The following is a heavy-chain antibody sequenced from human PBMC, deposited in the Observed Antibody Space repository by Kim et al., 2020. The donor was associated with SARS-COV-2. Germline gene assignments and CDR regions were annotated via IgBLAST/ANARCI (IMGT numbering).Heavy chain of an antibody. CDR2: VYHNGST. Sequence: SETLSLTCTVSGGSFSSYYWSWIRQPPGKGLEWIGYVYHNGSTKYNPSLKSRVTISLDTSKNQFSLKVSSVTADDTAVYYCARDKIRGVVRPYYYGMDVWGQGTTVTVSS. D-gene: IGHD3-10*01. V-gene: IGHV4-59*01. CDR3: ARDKIRGVVRPYYYGMDV. CDR1: GGSFSSYY. J-gene: IGHJ6*02.